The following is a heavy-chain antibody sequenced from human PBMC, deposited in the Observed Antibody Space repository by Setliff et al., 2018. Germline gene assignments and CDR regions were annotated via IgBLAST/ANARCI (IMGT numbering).Heavy chain of an antibody. CDR3: ARDVGGEGYFDS. D-gene: IGHD3-10*01. V-gene: IGHV4-61*02. CDR2: INTSGST. J-gene: IGHJ4*02. CDR1: GGSISSGSDY. Sequence: SETLSLTCSVSGGSISSGSDYWSWIRQPAGKGLQWIGRINTSGSTKYNPSLKSRVTMSVDTSKNQFSLKLSAVTAADTAVYYCARDVGGEGYFDSWGQGTLVTVSS.